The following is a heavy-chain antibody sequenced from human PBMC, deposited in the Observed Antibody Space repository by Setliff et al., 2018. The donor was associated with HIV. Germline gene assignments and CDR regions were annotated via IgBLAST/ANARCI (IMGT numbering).Heavy chain of an antibody. V-gene: IGHV1-46*01. CDR2: INPSGGST. J-gene: IGHJ4*02. CDR1: GYTFTSYY. D-gene: IGHD1-26*01. Sequence: ASVKVSCKASGYTFTSYYMHWVRQAPGQGLEWMGIINPSGGSTSYAQKFQGRVTMTRDTSTRTVYMELSSLRSEDTAVYYCARVEGATATLTDWDQGTLVTVSS. CDR3: ARVEGATATLTD.